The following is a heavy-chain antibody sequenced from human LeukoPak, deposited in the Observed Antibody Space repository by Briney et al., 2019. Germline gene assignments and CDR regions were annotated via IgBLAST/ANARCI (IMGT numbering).Heavy chain of an antibody. CDR3: ARDRDFTISPFDP. D-gene: IGHD3-9*01. CDR2: ISSSSSYI. V-gene: IGHV3-21*04. CDR1: GFTFSSYS. J-gene: IGHJ5*02. Sequence: PGGSLRLSCAASGFTFSSYSMNWVRQAPGKGLEWVSSISSSSSYIYYADSVKGRFTISRDNAKNSLYLQMNSLRAEDTAVYCCARDRDFTISPFDPWGQGTLVTVSS.